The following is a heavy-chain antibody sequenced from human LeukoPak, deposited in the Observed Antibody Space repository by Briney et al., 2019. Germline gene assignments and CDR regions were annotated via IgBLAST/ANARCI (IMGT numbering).Heavy chain of an antibody. D-gene: IGHD2-2*01. CDR1: GFTFSSYW. CDR2: ISSSSYI. J-gene: IGHJ4*02. V-gene: IGHV3-21*01. Sequence: GGSLRLSCAASGFTFSSYWMSWVRQAPGKGLEWVSSISSSSYIYYADSVKGRFTISRDNAKNSLYLQMNSLRAEDTAVYYCAKEEDFVVVPAAMDYWGQGTLVTVSS. CDR3: AKEEDFVVVPAAMDY.